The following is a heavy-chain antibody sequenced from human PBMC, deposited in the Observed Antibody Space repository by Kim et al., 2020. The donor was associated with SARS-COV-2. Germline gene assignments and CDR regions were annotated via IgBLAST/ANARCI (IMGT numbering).Heavy chain of an antibody. CDR2: ISSSGSYI. Sequence: GGSLRLSCAASGFTFSSYSMNWVRQAPGKGLEWVSSISSSGSYIYYADSVKGRFTTSRDNAKNLLYLQMNSLRADDTAVYYCTRVWQYLDWLSPLYYYY. CDR3: TRVWQYLDWLSPLYYYY. D-gene: IGHD3-9*01. J-gene: IGHJ6*01. V-gene: IGHV3-21*01. CDR1: GFTFSSYS.